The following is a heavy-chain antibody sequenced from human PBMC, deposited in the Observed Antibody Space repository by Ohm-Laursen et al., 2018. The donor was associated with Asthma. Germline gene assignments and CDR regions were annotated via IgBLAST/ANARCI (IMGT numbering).Heavy chain of an antibody. CDR2: IYYSGST. J-gene: IGHJ4*02. D-gene: IGHD4-17*01. Sequence: TLSLTCTVSGGSISSGGYYWSWIRQHPGKGLEWIGYIYYSGSTYYNPSLKSRVTISVDTSKNQFSLKLSSVTAADTAVYYCARSYGDSVSFFDYWGQGTLVTVSS. CDR3: ARSYGDSVSFFDY. V-gene: IGHV4-31*03. CDR1: GGSISSGGYY.